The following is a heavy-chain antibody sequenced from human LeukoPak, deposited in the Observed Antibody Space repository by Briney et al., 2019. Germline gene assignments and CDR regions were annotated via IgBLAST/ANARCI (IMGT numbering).Heavy chain of an antibody. CDR2: IYSDGST. V-gene: IGHV3-53*01. CDR1: GFIVSGDF. D-gene: IGHD1-26*01. Sequence: GGSLRLSCAASGFIVSGDFMSWVRQAPGKGLEWVSVIYSDGSTYYADSVKGRFTISGDNSKNTLGLQMTGLRAEDTAVYYCARERGRGRDSPWFDYWGQGTLVTVSS. CDR3: ARERGRGRDSPWFDY. J-gene: IGHJ4*02.